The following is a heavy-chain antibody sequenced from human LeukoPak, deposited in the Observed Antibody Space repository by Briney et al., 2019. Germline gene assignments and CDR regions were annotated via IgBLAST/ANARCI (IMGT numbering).Heavy chain of an antibody. CDR1: GFTFSSYG. CDR3: AKSGIAAAGINY. J-gene: IGHJ4*02. CDR2: ISYDGSNK. Sequence: GGSLRLSCAASGFTFSSYGMHWVRQAPGKGLEWVAVISYDGSNKYYADSVKGRLTISRDNSKNTLYLQMNSLRAEDTAVYYCAKSGIAAAGINYWGQGTLVTVSS. D-gene: IGHD6-13*01. V-gene: IGHV3-30*18.